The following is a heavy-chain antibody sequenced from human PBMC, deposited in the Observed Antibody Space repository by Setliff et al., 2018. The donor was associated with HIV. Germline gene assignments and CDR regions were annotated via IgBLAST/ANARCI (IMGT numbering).Heavy chain of an antibody. J-gene: IGHJ2*01. CDR3: ARLNYSDSDGQLWWHYFDI. CDR2: LYHSRST. Sequence: PSETLSLTCTVSGDSISSYYWSWIRQPPGKGLVCIGHLYHSRSTHYSPSLKSRVTMSVDTSKNQFSRKLTAVTAADTAVYYCARLNYSDSDGQLWWHYFDIWGRGALVTVSS. V-gene: IGHV4-59*01. CDR1: GDSISSYY. D-gene: IGHD1-26*01.